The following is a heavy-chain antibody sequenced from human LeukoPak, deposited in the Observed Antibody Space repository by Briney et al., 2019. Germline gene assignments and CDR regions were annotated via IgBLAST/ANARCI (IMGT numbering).Heavy chain of an antibody. CDR1: GGSFSIFY. J-gene: IGHJ4*02. Sequence: SETLSLTCTVSGGSFSIFYWNWIRQPPGKGLECIGYIYYSGSINYNPSLTSRLTISVDTSKNQFSLSLNSVTAADTAIYYCARGFDSKSTYFDSWGQGTLVTVSS. D-gene: IGHD5-12*01. V-gene: IGHV4-59*01. CDR3: ARGFDSKSTYFDS. CDR2: IYYSGSI.